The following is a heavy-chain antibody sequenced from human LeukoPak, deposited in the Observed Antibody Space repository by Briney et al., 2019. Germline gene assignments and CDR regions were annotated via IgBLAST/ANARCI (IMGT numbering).Heavy chain of an antibody. Sequence: SETLSLTCTVSGGSISSSSYYWGWIRQPPGKGLEWIASMYYSGSTYYNPSLKSRVTISVGTSKNQFSLKLSSVTAADTAVYYCASLRERSYYARGFDYWGQETLVTVSS. D-gene: IGHD1-26*01. V-gene: IGHV4-39*01. CDR2: MYYSGST. J-gene: IGHJ4*02. CDR1: GGSISSSSYY. CDR3: ASLRERSYYARGFDY.